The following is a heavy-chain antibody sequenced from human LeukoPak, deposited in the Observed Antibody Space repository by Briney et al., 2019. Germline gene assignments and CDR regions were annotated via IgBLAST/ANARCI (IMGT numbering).Heavy chain of an antibody. CDR2: IIPIFGTA. CDR1: GGTFSSYA. Sequence: SVKVSCKAYGGTFSSYAISWVRLAPGQGLEWMGGIIPIFGTANYAQKFQGRVTITADKSTSTAYMELSSLRSEDTAVYYCARVSTGTLDYWGQGTLVTVSS. CDR3: ARVSTGTLDY. V-gene: IGHV1-69*06. D-gene: IGHD3-9*01. J-gene: IGHJ4*02.